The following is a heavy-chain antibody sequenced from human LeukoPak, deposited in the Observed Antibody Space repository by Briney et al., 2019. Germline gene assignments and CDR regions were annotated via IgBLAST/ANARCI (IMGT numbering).Heavy chain of an antibody. J-gene: IGHJ4*02. Sequence: ASVNVSCKASGYTFTGYYMHWVGQAPGQGREGMGWINPNSGGTNYAQKLQGRVTMTRDTSISTAYMELSRLRSDDTAVYYCARDKQWLPGGYWGQGTLVSVPS. V-gene: IGHV1-2*02. CDR1: GYTFTGYY. CDR2: INPNSGGT. D-gene: IGHD6-19*01. CDR3: ARDKQWLPGGY.